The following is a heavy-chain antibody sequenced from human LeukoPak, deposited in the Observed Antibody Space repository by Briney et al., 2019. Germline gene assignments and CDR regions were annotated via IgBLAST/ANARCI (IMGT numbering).Heavy chain of an antibody. D-gene: IGHD3-22*01. CDR1: GFTFSSYW. V-gene: IGHV3-7*04. CDR3: ARINHYYGSSGYYYLFDY. CDR2: IKQDGSEK. J-gene: IGHJ4*02. Sequence: GGSLRLSCAASGFTFSSYWMSWVRQAPGKGLEWVANIKQDGSEKYYVDSVKGRFTISRDNAKNSLYLQMNSLRAEDTAVYYCARINHYYGSSGYYYLFDYWGQGTLVTVSS.